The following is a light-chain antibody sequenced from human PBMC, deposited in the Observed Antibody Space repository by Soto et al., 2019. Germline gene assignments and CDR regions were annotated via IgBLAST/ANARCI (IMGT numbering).Light chain of an antibody. V-gene: IGLV2-14*01. CDR3: RSYTTSSSYV. CDR1: SSYVGVYNY. CDR2: EVS. Sequence: HCVLTQPSSVSGSPGQWITISCTGTSSYVGVYNYVSWYQQHAGKAPKLMIYEVSNRPSGVSNRFSGSKSGNTASLTISGLQPGDEADYYCRSYTTSSSYVFGTGTKVTVL. J-gene: IGLJ1*01.